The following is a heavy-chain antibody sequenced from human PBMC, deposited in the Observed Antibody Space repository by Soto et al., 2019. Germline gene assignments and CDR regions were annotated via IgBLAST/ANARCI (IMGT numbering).Heavy chain of an antibody. V-gene: IGHV4-30-4*02. Sequence: SETLSLTCSVSGDSISSVDYFWAWIRQPPGQALEYIGYIYKSATTYYNPSFESRVAISLDTSKSQFSLNVTSVTAADTAVYFCARGRYCINGRCFPNWFDSWGQGTLVTVSS. CDR1: GDSISSVDYF. CDR3: ARGRYCINGRCFPNWFDS. CDR2: IYKSATT. J-gene: IGHJ5*01. D-gene: IGHD2-8*01.